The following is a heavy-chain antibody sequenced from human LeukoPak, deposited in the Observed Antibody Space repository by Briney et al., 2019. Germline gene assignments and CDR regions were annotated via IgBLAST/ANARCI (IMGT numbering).Heavy chain of an antibody. J-gene: IGHJ4*02. CDR2: IGGNSGGI. CDR3: VKVTAAGFVDH. V-gene: IGHV3-9*01. Sequence: GGSLRLSCAASGFTFYDYAMHWVRHAPGKGLECVSGIGGNSGGIVYADSVKGRFTISRDNAKKSLYLQMNSRGAEDTALYYCVKVTAAGFVDHWGQGTLVTVSS. D-gene: IGHD6-13*01. CDR1: GFTFYDYA.